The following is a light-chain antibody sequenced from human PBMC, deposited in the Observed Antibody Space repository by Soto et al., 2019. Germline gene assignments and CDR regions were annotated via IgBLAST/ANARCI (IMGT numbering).Light chain of an antibody. J-gene: IGLJ1*01. CDR3: SSYAASNDLGV. V-gene: IGLV2-8*01. CDR2: EVN. Sequence: QSALTQPPSASGSPGQSVTISCTGTSSDVGGYNYVSWYQQHPGKAPKLIIYEVNKRPSGVPDRFSASKSGNTASLTVSGLQPEEEAEYYCSSYAASNDLGVFGTGTKVTVL. CDR1: SSDVGGYNY.